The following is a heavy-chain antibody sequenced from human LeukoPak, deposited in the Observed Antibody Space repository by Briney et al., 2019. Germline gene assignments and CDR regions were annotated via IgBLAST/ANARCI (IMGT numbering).Heavy chain of an antibody. CDR1: GGSINSGSYF. CDR2: IHTSGTT. Sequence: SQILSLTCSVSGGSINSGSYFWSWIRQPAGKGLEWVGRIHTSGTTNYNPSLKSRVTISIDTSKNQFSLELSSVIAADTAVYYCARGGGYDPFDYWGQGTLVTVSS. D-gene: IGHD5-12*01. V-gene: IGHV4-61*02. CDR3: ARGGGYDPFDY. J-gene: IGHJ4*02.